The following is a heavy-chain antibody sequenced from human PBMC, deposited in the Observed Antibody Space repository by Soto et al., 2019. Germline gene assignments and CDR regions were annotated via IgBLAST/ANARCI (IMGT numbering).Heavy chain of an antibody. V-gene: IGHV5-10-1*01. CDR2: IDPSDSYT. J-gene: IGHJ5*02. CDR1: GYSFTSYW. D-gene: IGHD6-13*01. CDR3: ARRHSSSSAFDP. Sequence: GEALKISCKGSGYSFTSYWISWVRQMPGKGLEWMGRIDPSDSYTNYSPSFQGHVTISADKTISTAYLQWSSLKASDTAMYYCARRHSSSSAFDPWGQGTLVTVSS.